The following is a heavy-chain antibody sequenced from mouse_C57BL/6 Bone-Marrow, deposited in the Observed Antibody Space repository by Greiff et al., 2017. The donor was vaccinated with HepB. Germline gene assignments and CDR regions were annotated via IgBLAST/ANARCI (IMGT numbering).Heavy chain of an antibody. V-gene: IGHV1-26*01. Sequence: EVQLQQSGPELVKPGASVKISCKASGYTFTDYYMNWVKQSHGKSLEWIGDINPNNGGTSYNQKFKGKATLTVDKSSSTAYMELRSLTSEDSAVYYCARGSLYYGIYYFDYWGQGTTLTVSS. CDR2: INPNNGGT. CDR3: ARGSLYYGIYYFDY. D-gene: IGHD2-1*01. CDR1: GYTFTDYY. J-gene: IGHJ2*01.